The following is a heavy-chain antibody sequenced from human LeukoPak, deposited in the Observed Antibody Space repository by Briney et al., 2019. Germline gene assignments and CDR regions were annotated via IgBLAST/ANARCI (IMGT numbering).Heavy chain of an antibody. CDR2: ISYDGSNK. CDR1: GFTFSSYG. CDR3: AKDRGYSYGGPFDY. V-gene: IGHV3-30*18. D-gene: IGHD5-18*01. J-gene: IGHJ4*02. Sequence: PGGSLRLSCAASGFTFSSYGMHWVRQAPGKGLEWVAVISYDGSNKYYADSVKGRFTISRDNSKNTLYLQMNSLRAEDTAVYYCAKDRGYSYGGPFDYWGQGTWSPSPQ.